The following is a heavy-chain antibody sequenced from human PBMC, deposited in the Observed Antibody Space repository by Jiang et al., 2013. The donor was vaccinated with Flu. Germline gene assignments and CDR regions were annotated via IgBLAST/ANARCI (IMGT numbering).Heavy chain of an antibody. J-gene: IGHJ6*02. Sequence: QLVESGGGLVKPGGSLRLSCAASGFTFSVSYMNWLRQAPGKGLEWVSSISSSSAYTGYEGSVKGRFAISRDNAKKSVYLQMRSLRVEDTAVYYCARGTLIFGTSDWGYGMDVWGQGTTVTVSS. V-gene: IGHV3-11*06. D-gene: IGHD3/OR15-3a*01. CDR2: ISSSSA. CDR1: GFTFSVSY. CDR3: ARGTLIFGTSDWGYGMDV.